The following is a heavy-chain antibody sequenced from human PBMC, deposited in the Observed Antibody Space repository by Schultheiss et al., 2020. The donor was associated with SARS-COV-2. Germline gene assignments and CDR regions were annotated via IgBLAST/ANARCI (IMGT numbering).Heavy chain of an antibody. CDR3: ARDGGRDYYGMDV. CDR2: IYYSGST. Sequence: SETLSLTCAVYGGSFSGYYWSWIRQPPGKGLEWIGYIYYSGSTNYNPSLKSRVTMSVDTSKNQFSLKLSSVTAADTAVYYCARDGGRDYYGMDVWGQGTTVTVSS. CDR1: GGSFSGYY. V-gene: IGHV4-59*01. J-gene: IGHJ6*02. D-gene: IGHD3-3*01.